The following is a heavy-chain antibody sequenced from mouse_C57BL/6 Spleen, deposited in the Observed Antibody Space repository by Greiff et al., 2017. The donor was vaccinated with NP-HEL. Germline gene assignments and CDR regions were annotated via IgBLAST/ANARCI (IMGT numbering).Heavy chain of an antibody. CDR3: ARSWLLYYFDY. D-gene: IGHD2-3*01. CDR1: GYTFTDYY. J-gene: IGHJ2*01. CDR2: INPNNGGT. V-gene: IGHV1-26*01. Sequence: EVQLQQSGPELVKPGASVKISCKASGYTFTDYYMNWVKQSHGKSLEWIGDINPNNGGTSYNQKFKGKATLTVDKSSSTAYMELRSLTSEDSAVYYCARSWLLYYFDYWGQGTTLTVSS.